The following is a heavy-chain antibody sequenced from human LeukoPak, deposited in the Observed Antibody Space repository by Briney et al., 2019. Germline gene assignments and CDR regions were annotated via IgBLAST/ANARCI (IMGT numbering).Heavy chain of an antibody. CDR2: ISYDGSNK. CDR1: GFTFSSYA. Sequence: PGRSLRLTCAVSGFTFSSYAMHWVRQAPGKGLERVSVISYDGSNKYYADSVKGRFTISRDNSKNTLYLQMNSLRAEDTAVYYCARGTPSSSGWLYYGMDAWGQGTTVTVSS. V-gene: IGHV3-30-3*01. J-gene: IGHJ6*02. CDR3: ARGTPSSSGWLYYGMDA. D-gene: IGHD6-19*01.